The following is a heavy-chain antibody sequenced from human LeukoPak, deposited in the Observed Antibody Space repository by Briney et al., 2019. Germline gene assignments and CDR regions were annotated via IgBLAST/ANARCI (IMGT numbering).Heavy chain of an antibody. Sequence: GGSLRLSCAASGFTFSNYWMHWVRQAPGKGLVWVSRIKSDGSRTDYADSVKGRFTISRDNAKNSLYLQMNSLRAEDTALYHCARKLAAAGTRYDVFDIWGQGIMVTVSS. CDR2: IKSDGSRT. V-gene: IGHV3-74*01. CDR1: GFTFSNYW. CDR3: ARKLAAAGTRYDVFDI. J-gene: IGHJ3*02. D-gene: IGHD6-13*01.